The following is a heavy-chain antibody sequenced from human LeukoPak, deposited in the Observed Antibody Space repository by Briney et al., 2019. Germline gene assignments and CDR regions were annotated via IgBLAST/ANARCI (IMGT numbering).Heavy chain of an antibody. J-gene: IGHJ6*02. CDR2: IYPDDSDT. CDR3: ARHVSGSYSYYYYGMDV. D-gene: IGHD1-26*01. V-gene: IGHV5-51*01. CDR1: GYIFTTYW. Sequence: GESLKISCKASGYIFTTYWIGWVRQMPGKGLEWMGIIYPDDSDTRYSPSFQGQVTISADKSISTAYLQWSSLKASDTAMYYCARHVSGSYSYYYYGMDVWGQGTTVTVSS.